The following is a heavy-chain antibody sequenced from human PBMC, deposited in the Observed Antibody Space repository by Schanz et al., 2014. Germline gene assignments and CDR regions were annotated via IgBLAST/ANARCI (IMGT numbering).Heavy chain of an antibody. V-gene: IGHV3-21*01. CDR1: GFTISSYS. Sequence: EVHLVESGGGLVKRGGSLRLSCAASGFTISSYSMNWVRQAPGKGLEWVSSISSSGSYIYYADSVKGRFSISRDNAKNSLFLQMNRLRAEDTALYYCAIIGVMVAVAGTRAHYWGQGTLVTVSS. J-gene: IGHJ4*02. CDR2: ISSSGSYI. CDR3: AIIGVMVAVAGTRAHY. D-gene: IGHD6-19*01.